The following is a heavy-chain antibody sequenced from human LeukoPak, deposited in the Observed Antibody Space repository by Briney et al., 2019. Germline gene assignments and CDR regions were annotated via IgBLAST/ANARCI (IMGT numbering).Heavy chain of an antibody. V-gene: IGHV3-73*01. J-gene: IGHJ4*02. CDR2: IRSKANSYAT. D-gene: IGHD3-9*01. CDR3: TSNYDILTAPYYFDY. Sequence: QTGGSLRLSCAASGFTSSGSAMHWVRQASGKGLEWVGRIRSKANSYATAYAASVKGRFTISRDDSKNTAYLQMNSLKTEDTAVYYCTSNYDILTAPYYFDYWGQGTLVTVSS. CDR1: GFTSSGSA.